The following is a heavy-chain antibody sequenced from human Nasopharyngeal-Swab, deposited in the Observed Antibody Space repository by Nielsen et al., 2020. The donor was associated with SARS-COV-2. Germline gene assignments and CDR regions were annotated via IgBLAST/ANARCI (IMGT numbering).Heavy chain of an antibody. Sequence: SVKVSCKASGGNFISHAISWVRQAPGQGLEWMGGIIPIFGTANYAQKFQGRVTITADKSTSTAYMELSSLRSEDTAVYYCARDLSWSGSYRHLGYWGQGTLVTVSS. CDR1: GGNFISHA. CDR3: ARDLSWSGSYRHLGY. D-gene: IGHD1-26*01. V-gene: IGHV1-69*06. CDR2: IIPIFGTA. J-gene: IGHJ4*02.